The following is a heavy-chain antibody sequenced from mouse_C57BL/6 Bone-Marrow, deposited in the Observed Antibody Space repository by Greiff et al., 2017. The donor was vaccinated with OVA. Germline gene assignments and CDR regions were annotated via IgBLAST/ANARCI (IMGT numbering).Heavy chain of an antibody. V-gene: IGHV1-76*01. CDR2: IYPGSGNT. D-gene: IGHD3-2*02. Sequence: VQRVESGAELVRPGASVKLSCKASGYTFTDYYINWVKQRPGQGLEWIARIYPGSGNTYYNEKFKGKATLTAEKSSSTAYMQLSSLTSDDSAVYFCARGGAQVHFDYWGQGTTLTVSS. CDR1: GYTFTDYY. CDR3: ARGGAQVHFDY. J-gene: IGHJ2*01.